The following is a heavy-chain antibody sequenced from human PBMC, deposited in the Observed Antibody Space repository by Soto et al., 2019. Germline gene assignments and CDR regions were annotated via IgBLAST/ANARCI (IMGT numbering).Heavy chain of an antibody. CDR3: AKSPKSNLRFLEWLHPYYYYYYGMDV. J-gene: IGHJ6*02. Sequence: GGSLRLSCATSGFTFSSYAMSWVRQAPGKGLEWVSAISGSGGSTYYADSVKGRFTISRDNSKNTLYLQMNSLRAEDTAVYYCAKSPKSNLRFLEWLHPYYYYYYGMDVWGQGTTVTVS. CDR2: ISGSGGST. D-gene: IGHD3-3*01. CDR1: GFTFSSYA. V-gene: IGHV3-23*01.